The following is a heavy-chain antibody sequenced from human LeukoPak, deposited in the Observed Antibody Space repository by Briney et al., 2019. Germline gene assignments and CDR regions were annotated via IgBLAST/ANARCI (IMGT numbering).Heavy chain of an antibody. Sequence: SETLSLTCTVSGGSISSGSYYWSWIRQPAGKGLEWIGRIYTSGSTNYNPSLTSRVTISVDTSKNQFSLKLSSVTAADTAVYYCARDYYDSSGYYYHAFDIWGQGTMVTVSS. CDR1: GGSISSGSYY. J-gene: IGHJ3*02. D-gene: IGHD3-22*01. V-gene: IGHV4-61*02. CDR2: IYTSGST. CDR3: ARDYYDSSGYYYHAFDI.